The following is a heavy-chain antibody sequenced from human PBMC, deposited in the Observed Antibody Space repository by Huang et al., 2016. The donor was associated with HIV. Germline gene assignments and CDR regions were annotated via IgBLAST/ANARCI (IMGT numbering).Heavy chain of an antibody. J-gene: IGHJ3*02. CDR3: ARDPKYHRIGYYRQRRGIDI. V-gene: IGHV1-18*01. CDR1: GYTFTSDG. Sequence: QIQLMQSGPELKQPGASVKVSCKASGYTFTSDGITWVRQAPGQGPEWMGWISASSGDTEYAQKVQGRVTLTTDTSTNIAYMELRSLRSDDTAKYYCARDPKYHRIGYYRQRRGIDIWGQGTMVIVSS. D-gene: IGHD3-22*01. CDR2: ISASSGDT.